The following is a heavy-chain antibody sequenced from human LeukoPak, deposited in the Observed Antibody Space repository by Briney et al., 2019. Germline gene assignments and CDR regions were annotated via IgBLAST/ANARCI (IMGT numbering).Heavy chain of an antibody. Sequence: GGSLRLSCAASGFTFSSYGMHWVRQAPGKGLEWVAFIRYDGSNKYYADSVKGRFTISRDNSKNTLYLQMNGLRAEEDTAAYYCAKDPPSGYCSGGNCYHQYFEHWGQGTLVTVSS. J-gene: IGHJ1*01. CDR2: IRYDGSNK. CDR1: GFTFSSYG. CDR3: AKDPPSGYCSGGNCYHQYFEH. D-gene: IGHD2-15*01. V-gene: IGHV3-30*02.